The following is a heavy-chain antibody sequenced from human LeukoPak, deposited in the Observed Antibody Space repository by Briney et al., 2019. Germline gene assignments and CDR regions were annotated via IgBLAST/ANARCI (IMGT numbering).Heavy chain of an antibody. J-gene: IGHJ4*02. CDR2: ISASGRGT. D-gene: IGHD3-3*01. CDR3: AKKSPIFGVVIPLFDY. V-gene: IGHV3-23*01. Sequence: GGSLGLSCAGSGFNFSSFVMTWVRQAPGKGLEWVSSISASGRGTYYADSVKGRFTISRDNSKNTLYLQVNSLRAEDTAVYHCAKKSPIFGVVIPLFDYWGQGTLVSVSS. CDR1: GFNFSSFV.